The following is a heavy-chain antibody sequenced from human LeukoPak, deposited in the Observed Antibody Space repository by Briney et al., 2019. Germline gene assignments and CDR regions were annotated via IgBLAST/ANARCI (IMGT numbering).Heavy chain of an antibody. D-gene: IGHD5-24*01. J-gene: IGHJ4*02. CDR2: TGLNSVNT. Sequence: GGSLRLSCAASGFTFSRHAMSWVRQAPGKGLEWVSTTGLNSVNTLCAESVQGRFSISRDNSKNTLDLQMDNLRVDDTAVYYCAKGDDIGKHPTRAYYFDTWGQGTLVSVSS. V-gene: IGHV3-23*01. CDR1: GFTFSRHA. CDR3: AKGDDIGKHPTRAYYFDT.